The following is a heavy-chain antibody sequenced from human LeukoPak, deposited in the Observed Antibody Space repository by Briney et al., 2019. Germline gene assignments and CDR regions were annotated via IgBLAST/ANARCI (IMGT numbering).Heavy chain of an antibody. CDR2: ISYDGSNK. D-gene: IGHD6-6*01. J-gene: IGHJ4*02. CDR3: ARVSSSSPGAFSC. Sequence: GGSLRLSCAASGFTFSNYAIHWVRQAPGKGLEWVADISYDGSNKYYADSVKGRFTISRDNSKNTLYLQMNSLRAEDTAVYYCARVSSSSPGAFSCWGQGTLVTVSS. CDR1: GFTFSNYA. V-gene: IGHV3-30-3*01.